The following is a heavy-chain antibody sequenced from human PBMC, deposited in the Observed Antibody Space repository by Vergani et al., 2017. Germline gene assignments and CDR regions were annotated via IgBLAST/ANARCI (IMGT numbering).Heavy chain of an antibody. D-gene: IGHD3-9*01. CDR3: ARGDDGILAGYRY. J-gene: IGHJ4*02. CDR2: INPSGGHT. V-gene: IGHV1-46*03. CDR1: GYIFSNYY. Sequence: QVQVVQSGAEVKKSGASVKVSCKTSGYIFSNYYMHWVRQAPGQGLEWMGIINPSGGHTNYAQKFQGRVTMTRDTSTSTVYMELSSLRSEDTAIYYCARGDDGILAGYRYWGQGTLVTVSA.